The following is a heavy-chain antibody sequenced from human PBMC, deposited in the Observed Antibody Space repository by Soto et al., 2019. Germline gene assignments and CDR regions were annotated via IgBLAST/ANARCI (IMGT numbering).Heavy chain of an antibody. J-gene: IGHJ4*02. V-gene: IGHV4-30-4*01. CDR2: IYYSGST. D-gene: IGHD6-13*01. Sequence: LSETLSLTCTVSGGSISSGDYYWSWIRQPPGKGLEWIGYIYYSGSTYYNPSLKSRVTISVDTSKNQFSLKLSSVTAADTAVYYCARDPIAAAGPFDYWGQGTLVTVS. CDR3: ARDPIAAAGPFDY. CDR1: GGSISSGDYY.